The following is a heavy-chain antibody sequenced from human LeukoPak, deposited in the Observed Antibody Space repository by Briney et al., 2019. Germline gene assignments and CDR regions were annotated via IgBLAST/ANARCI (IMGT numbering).Heavy chain of an antibody. CDR1: GFTFDDYA. Sequence: GRSLRLSCAASGFTFDDYAMHWVRQAPGKGLEWVSGIRWNSGSIGYADSVKGRFTISRDNAKNSLYLQMNSLRAEDTALYYCAKDIGYCSSTSCFGGDYYYGMDVWGQGTTVTVSS. D-gene: IGHD2-2*01. CDR3: AKDIGYCSSTSCFGGDYYYGMDV. J-gene: IGHJ6*02. V-gene: IGHV3-9*01. CDR2: IRWNSGSI.